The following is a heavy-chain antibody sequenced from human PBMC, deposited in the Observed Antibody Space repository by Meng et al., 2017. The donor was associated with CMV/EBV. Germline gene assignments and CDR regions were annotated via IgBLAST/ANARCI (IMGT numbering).Heavy chain of an antibody. D-gene: IGHD4-23*01. J-gene: IGHJ5*02. V-gene: IGHV1-2*02. Sequence: ASVKVSCKASGYTFTGYYMHWVRQAPGQGLEWMGWINPNSGGTNYAQKFQGRVTMTRDTSTSTVYMELSSLRSEDTAVYYCANAVVRYNWFDPWGQGTLVTVSS. CDR2: INPNSGGT. CDR1: GYTFTGYY. CDR3: ANAVVRYNWFDP.